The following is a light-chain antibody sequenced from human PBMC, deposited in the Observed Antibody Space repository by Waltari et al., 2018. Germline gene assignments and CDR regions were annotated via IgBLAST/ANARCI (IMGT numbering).Light chain of an antibody. J-gene: IGKJ4*01. CDR3: QQYNTFSVT. CDR2: KAF. V-gene: IGKV1-5*03. Sequence: DIQMTQSPSTLSASVGDRTTITCRASQSISNWLAWYQQKPGKDPKVLIYKAFTLESGVPSRFSGSGFGTEFTLTISSLQPDDFATYYCQQYNTFSVTFGGGTKVEIK. CDR1: QSISNW.